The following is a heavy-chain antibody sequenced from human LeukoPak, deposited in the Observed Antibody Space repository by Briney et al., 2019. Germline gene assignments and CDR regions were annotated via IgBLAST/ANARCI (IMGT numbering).Heavy chain of an antibody. J-gene: IGHJ4*02. D-gene: IGHD6-19*01. V-gene: IGHV3-33*08. CDR2: IWYDGSKE. Sequence: RSGGSLRLSCAASGFTFSSSAMNWVRQAPGKGLEWVAIIWYDGSKEYYADSVKGRFTVSRDNSMNTLYLQMNSLRAEDTAVYYCARLTGWSAIDYWGQGAQVTVSS. CDR1: GFTFSSSA. CDR3: ARLTGWSAIDY.